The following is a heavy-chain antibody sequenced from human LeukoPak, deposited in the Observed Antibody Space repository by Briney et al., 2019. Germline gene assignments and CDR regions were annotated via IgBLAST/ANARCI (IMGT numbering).Heavy chain of an antibody. V-gene: IGHV1-18*01. CDR1: GYTFTSYG. CDR2: ISAYNGNT. Sequence: ASVKVSCKASGYTFTSYGISWVRQAPGQGLEWMGWISAYNGNTNYAQKLQGRVTMTTDTSTSTAYMELRSLRSDDTAVYYCVLIMITFGGVIVPSDYWGQGTLVTVSS. D-gene: IGHD3-16*02. J-gene: IGHJ4*02. CDR3: VLIMITFGGVIVPSDY.